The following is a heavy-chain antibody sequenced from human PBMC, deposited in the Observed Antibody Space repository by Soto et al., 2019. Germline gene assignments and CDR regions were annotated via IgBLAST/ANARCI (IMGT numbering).Heavy chain of an antibody. CDR3: ARVERGTATTVVDAFDI. Sequence: QVQLQQWGAGLLKPSETLSLTCAVYGGFVSSGSYYWSWIRQPPGKGLEWIGEMSHSGGTHFNQSLKGRVTISVDTSKNQFSLKMSSVTAADTALYYCARVERGTATTVVDAFDIWGPGTMVTVSS. D-gene: IGHD1-1*01. CDR2: MSHSGGT. V-gene: IGHV4-34*01. CDR1: GGFVSSGSYY. J-gene: IGHJ3*02.